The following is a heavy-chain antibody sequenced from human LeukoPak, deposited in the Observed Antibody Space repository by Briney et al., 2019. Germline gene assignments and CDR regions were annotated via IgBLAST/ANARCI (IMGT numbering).Heavy chain of an antibody. CDR3: ARALWFGTSYYFDY. CDR1: GGSLSSYY. Sequence: SETLSLTCTVSGGSLSSYYWSWTRQPAGKGLEWIGRIYTSGSTNYNPSLKSRVTISVDKSKNQFSLKLSSVTAADTAVYYCARALWFGTSYYFDYWGQGTLVTVSS. V-gene: IGHV4-4*07. CDR2: IYTSGST. D-gene: IGHD3-10*01. J-gene: IGHJ4*02.